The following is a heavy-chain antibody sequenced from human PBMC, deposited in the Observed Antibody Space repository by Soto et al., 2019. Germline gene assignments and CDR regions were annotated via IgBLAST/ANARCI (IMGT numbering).Heavy chain of an antibody. Sequence: QVELVQSGAEVKKPGSSVKVSCKASGGTFSSYAISWVRQAPGQGLEWMGGVIPIFGTANYAQKVQGRVTITADESTSIAYMELSSLRSEDTAVYYCARVSSSKDIVVVVAADDAFDIWGQGTMVTVSS. CDR3: ARVSSSKDIVVVVAADDAFDI. D-gene: IGHD2-15*01. CDR1: GGTFSSYA. V-gene: IGHV1-69*01. J-gene: IGHJ3*02. CDR2: VIPIFGTA.